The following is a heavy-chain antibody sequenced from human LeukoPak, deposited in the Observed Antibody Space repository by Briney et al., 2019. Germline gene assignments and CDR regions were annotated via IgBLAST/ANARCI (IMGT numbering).Heavy chain of an antibody. Sequence: SETLSLTCAVYGGSFSGYYWSWIRQPPGKGLEWIGEINHSGSTNYNPSLKSRVTTSVDTSKNQFSLKLSSVTAADTAVYYCARGPLYCSGGSCYSSPWWFDPWGQGTLVTVSS. CDR2: INHSGST. D-gene: IGHD2-15*01. V-gene: IGHV4-34*01. CDR1: GGSFSGYY. CDR3: ARGPLYCSGGSCYSSPWWFDP. J-gene: IGHJ5*02.